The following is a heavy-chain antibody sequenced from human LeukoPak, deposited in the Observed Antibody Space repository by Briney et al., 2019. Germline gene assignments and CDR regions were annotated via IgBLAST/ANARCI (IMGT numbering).Heavy chain of an antibody. CDR1: GFTFSSYA. CDR3: ATSPTVTPDY. Sequence: PAGGSLRLSCAASGFTFSSYAMSWVRQAPGKGLEWVSAISGSGGSTYYADSVKGRFTISRDNSKNTLYLQMNSLRAEDTAVYYCATSPTVTPDYWGQGTLVTVSS. V-gene: IGHV3-23*01. J-gene: IGHJ4*02. CDR2: ISGSGGST. D-gene: IGHD4-17*01.